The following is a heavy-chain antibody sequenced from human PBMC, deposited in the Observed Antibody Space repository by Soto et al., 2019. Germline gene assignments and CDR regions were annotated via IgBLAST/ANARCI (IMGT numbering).Heavy chain of an antibody. CDR1: GSTFSSYS. Sequence: GGSLRLSCAASGSTFSSYSVNWVRQAPGKGLEWVSSISTTSSFIYYADSVRGRFTISRDNAKNSLFLQMNSLRGEDTALYYCARDYCSGTSCYSFHIWGQGTMVTVSS. V-gene: IGHV3-21*01. CDR2: ISTTSSFI. D-gene: IGHD2-2*01. J-gene: IGHJ3*02. CDR3: ARDYCSGTSCYSFHI.